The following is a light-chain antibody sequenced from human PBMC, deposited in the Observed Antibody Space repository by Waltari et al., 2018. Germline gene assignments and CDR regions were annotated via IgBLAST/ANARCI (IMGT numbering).Light chain of an antibody. J-gene: IGLJ3*02. V-gene: IGLV6-57*04. CDR1: SGKIATNF. Sequence: FMLTQPHSVSESPGQAVTISCTRSSGKIATNFVQWYQQRPGSAPTILIFGDNQRPSGVSDRVSASIDSSSNSASLTISGLRAEDKAVYYCQSHDSTSNGVFGAGTKLTVL. CDR3: QSHDSTSNGV. CDR2: GDN.